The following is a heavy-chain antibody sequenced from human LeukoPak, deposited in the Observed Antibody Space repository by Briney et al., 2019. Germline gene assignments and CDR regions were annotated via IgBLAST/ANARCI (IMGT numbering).Heavy chain of an antibody. CDR3: ARAQVVASSLVFDY. J-gene: IGHJ4*02. CDR2: IYQTGSS. V-gene: IGHV4-4*02. D-gene: IGHD2-2*01. CDR1: GDSISSFKL. Sequence: SETLSLTCAVSGDSISSFKLWSWVRQPPGKGLEWIGEIYQTGSSNYNPSLKSRVTISMDKSTNQFSLKLNSVTAADTAVYYCARAQVVASSLVFDYWGQGALVTVSS.